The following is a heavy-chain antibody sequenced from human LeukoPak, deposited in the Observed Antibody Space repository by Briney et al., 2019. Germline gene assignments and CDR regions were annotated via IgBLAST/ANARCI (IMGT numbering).Heavy chain of an antibody. CDR3: AKARWEPNFDY. J-gene: IGHJ4*02. V-gene: IGHV3-43*02. Sequence: GGSLRLSCAASGCTFDDYAMHWVRQGPGKSLEWVSLINENGDIAYYGDSVRGRFTVSRDSAKNSLYLQMNSLTTEDTALYYCAKARWEPNFDYWGQGTLVTVSS. CDR1: GCTFDDYA. D-gene: IGHD1-26*01. CDR2: INENGDIA.